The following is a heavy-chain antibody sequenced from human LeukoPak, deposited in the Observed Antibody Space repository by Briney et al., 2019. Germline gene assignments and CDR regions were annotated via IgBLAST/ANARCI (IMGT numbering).Heavy chain of an antibody. CDR2: ISSSGSTI. V-gene: IGHV3-11*04. D-gene: IGHD5-18*01. CDR3: ARVATWIQQDY. Sequence: GGSLRLSCAASGFTFSDYYMSWIRQAPGKGLEWVSYISSSGSTIYYADSVKGRFTISRDNAKNSLYLQMDSLRAEDTAVYYCARVATWIQQDYWGQGTLVTVSS. J-gene: IGHJ4*02. CDR1: GFTFSDYY.